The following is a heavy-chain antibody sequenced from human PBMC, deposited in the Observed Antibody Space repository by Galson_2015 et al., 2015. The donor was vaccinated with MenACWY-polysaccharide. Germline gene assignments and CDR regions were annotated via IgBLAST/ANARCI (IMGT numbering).Heavy chain of an antibody. CDR1: GFTFTSYA. D-gene: IGHD3-3*01. CDR2: IRSSGFRT. J-gene: IGHJ5*02. Sequence: SLRLSCAASGFTFTSYAMSWVRQAPVEGLEWVSAIRSSGFRTYYADAVKGRFTISRGNSKNTLYLQMNSLRAEDTAVYYCAKDTTDFWSVAGRFDHWGQGTLVTVSS. V-gene: IGHV3-23*01. CDR3: AKDTTDFWSVAGRFDH.